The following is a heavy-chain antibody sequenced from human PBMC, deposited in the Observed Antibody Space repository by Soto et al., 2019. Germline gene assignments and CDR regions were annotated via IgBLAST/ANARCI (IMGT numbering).Heavy chain of an antibody. Sequence: PLVQSGDEVKKPGASVKVSCRASGYIFNSVGISWLRQVPGQGLEWMGWVSTYSEHTKSVQKFQDRVTLTADTSKSTVHKDLRSLRSADTAVYYCARDLSWNNVLGFDSWGQGTLVTVSS. CDR3: ARDLSWNNVLGFDS. D-gene: IGHD1-1*01. J-gene: IGHJ4*02. CDR2: VSTYSEHT. CDR1: GYIFNSVG. V-gene: IGHV1-18*04.